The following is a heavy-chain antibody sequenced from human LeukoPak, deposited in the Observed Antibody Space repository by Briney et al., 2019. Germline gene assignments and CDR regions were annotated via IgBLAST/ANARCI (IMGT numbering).Heavy chain of an antibody. D-gene: IGHD6-13*01. CDR3: ARGGYPFDY. Sequence: NPSQTLSLTCTVSGGSISSGGYYWSWIRQPPGKGLEWIGYIYYSGSTNYNPSLRTRVTISIDTSKNQFSLKLSSVTAADTAVYYCARGGYPFDYWGQGTLVTVSA. CDR2: IYYSGST. V-gene: IGHV4-61*08. J-gene: IGHJ4*02. CDR1: GGSISSGGYY.